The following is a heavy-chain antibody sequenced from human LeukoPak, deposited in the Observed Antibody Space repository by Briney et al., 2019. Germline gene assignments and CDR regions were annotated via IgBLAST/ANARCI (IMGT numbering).Heavy chain of an antibody. V-gene: IGHV3-30*04. CDR3: ARELYYGSGSPGRD. Sequence: PGRSLRLYCAASGFTFSSYAMHWVRQAPGKGLEWVAVISYDGSIEYYADSVKGRFTISRDNSKNTLHLQMNSLRVEDTAVYYCARELYYGSGSPGRDWGQGTLVTVSS. CDR2: ISYDGSIE. D-gene: IGHD3-10*01. CDR1: GFTFSSYA. J-gene: IGHJ4*02.